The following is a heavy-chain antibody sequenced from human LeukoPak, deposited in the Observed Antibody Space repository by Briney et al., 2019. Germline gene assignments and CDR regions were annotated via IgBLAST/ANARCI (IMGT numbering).Heavy chain of an antibody. J-gene: IGHJ4*02. CDR3: ARGGYSYGLAPYYFDY. V-gene: IGHV4-34*01. CDR1: GGSFSGYY. Sequence: SSETLSLTCAVYGGSFSGYYWSWIRQPPGKGLEWIGEINHSGSASYNPSLKSRVTISVDTSKNQFSLKLSSVTAADTAVYYCARGGYSYGLAPYYFDYWGQGTLVTVSS. D-gene: IGHD5-18*01. CDR2: INHSGSA.